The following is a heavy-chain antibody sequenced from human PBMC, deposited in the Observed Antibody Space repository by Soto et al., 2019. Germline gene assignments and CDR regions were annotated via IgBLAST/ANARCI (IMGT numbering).Heavy chain of an antibody. CDR1: SGSISSSNW. D-gene: IGHD3-10*01. CDR3: ARSITMVRGVIDFDY. Sequence: SETLSLTCAVSSGSISSSNWWSWVRQPPGKGLEWIGEIYHSGSTNYNPSLKSRVTISVDKSKNQFSLKLSSVTAADTAVYYCARSITMVRGVIDFDYWGQGTLVTVSS. CDR2: IYHSGST. J-gene: IGHJ4*02. V-gene: IGHV4-4*02.